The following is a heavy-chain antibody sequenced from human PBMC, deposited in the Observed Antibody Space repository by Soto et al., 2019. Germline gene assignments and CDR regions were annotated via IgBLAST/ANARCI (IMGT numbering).Heavy chain of an antibody. CDR3: ARVRRIGSRAHLDFYDYVMDV. CDR2: MYFTGTGGT. Sequence: ASETLSLTCTVSGGSLNSGAYYWSWIRQSPGKGLEWVGYMYFTGTGGTNDSPSLKSRVTISVDTSKNQFSLRLTSVTPADTAVYYCARVRRIGSRAHLDFYDYVMDVWGQGTTVTVSS. J-gene: IGHJ6*01. V-gene: IGHV4-61*08. D-gene: IGHD3-10*01. CDR1: GGSLNSGAYY.